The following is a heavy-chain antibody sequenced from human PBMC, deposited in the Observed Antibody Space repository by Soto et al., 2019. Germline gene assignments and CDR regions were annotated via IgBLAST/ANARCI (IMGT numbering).Heavy chain of an antibody. D-gene: IGHD4-17*01. J-gene: IGHJ6*02. V-gene: IGHV1-69*01. CDR3: ASSRLRTTVVTPEFDAVYYYYGMDV. Sequence: QVQLVQSGAEVKKPGSSVKVSCKASGGTFSSYAISWVRQAPGQGLEWMGGIIPIFGTANYAQKFQGRVKITADESTSTAYMELSSLRSEDTAVYYCASSRLRTTVVTPEFDAVYYYYGMDVWGQGTTVTVSS. CDR1: GGTFSSYA. CDR2: IIPIFGTA.